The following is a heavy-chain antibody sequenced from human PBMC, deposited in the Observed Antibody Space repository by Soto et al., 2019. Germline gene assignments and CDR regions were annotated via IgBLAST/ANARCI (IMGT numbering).Heavy chain of an antibody. D-gene: IGHD4-17*01. CDR3: AKEDYLYYYYYGMDV. V-gene: IGHV3-30*18. Sequence: GGSLRLSCAASGFTFSSYGMHWVRQAPGKGLEWVAVISYDGSNKYYADSVKGRFTISRDNSKNTLYLQMNSLRAEDTAVYYCAKEDYLYYYYYGMDVWGQGTTVTVSS. CDR2: ISYDGSNK. J-gene: IGHJ6*02. CDR1: GFTFSSYG.